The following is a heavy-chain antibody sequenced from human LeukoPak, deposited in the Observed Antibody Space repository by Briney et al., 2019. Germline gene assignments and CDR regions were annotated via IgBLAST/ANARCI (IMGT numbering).Heavy chain of an antibody. V-gene: IGHV1-46*01. CDR2: TNPSGSST. CDR1: GGTFTSHY. Sequence: ASVKVSCKASGGTFTSHYMHWVRQAPGQGLEWMGLTNPSGSSTLYAQKFQGRVTMTRDMSTTTDYMELSSLRSEDTAVYYCARDNSVGDIAWWFDPWGQGTLVTVSS. D-gene: IGHD3-16*02. CDR3: ARDNSVGDIAWWFDP. J-gene: IGHJ5*02.